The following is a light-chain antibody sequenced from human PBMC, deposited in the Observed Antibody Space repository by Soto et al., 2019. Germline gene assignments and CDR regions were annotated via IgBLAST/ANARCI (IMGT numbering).Light chain of an antibody. V-gene: IGKV1-5*01. CDR1: QTIHSF. CDR3: QQFHSFPWT. J-gene: IGKJ1*01. Sequence: DIQMTQSPSTLSASVGDRVTITCRASQTIHSFLAWYQQKAGKAPKLLIYDASNLESGVPSRLSGSGSGTEFTLTVSSLQPDDFATFYCQQFHSFPWTFGQGTKVEI. CDR2: DAS.